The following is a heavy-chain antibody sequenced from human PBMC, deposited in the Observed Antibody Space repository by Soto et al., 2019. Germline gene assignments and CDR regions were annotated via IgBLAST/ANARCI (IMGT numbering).Heavy chain of an antibody. V-gene: IGHV3-21*01. Sequence: GGSLRLSCAASGFTFRTYGMNWVRRAPGGGLEWVASISSSGSFIYYADSVKGRFTISRDDAEKSLYLQMNSLRAEDTALYYCARGPLAHSYFDLWGQGTLVTVS. J-gene: IGHJ4*02. CDR1: GFTFRTYG. CDR2: ISSSGSFI. CDR3: ARGPLAHSYFDL.